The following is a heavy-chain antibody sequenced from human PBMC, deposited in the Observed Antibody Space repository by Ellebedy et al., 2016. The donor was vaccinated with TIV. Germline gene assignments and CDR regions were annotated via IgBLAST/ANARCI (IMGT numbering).Heavy chain of an antibody. V-gene: IGHV4-4*08. CDR3: ARRRYSSGWYNWFDP. J-gene: IGHJ5*02. CDR2: IYNSGST. D-gene: IGHD6-19*01. CDR1: GGSISNYY. Sequence: MPSETLSLTCTVSGGSISNYYWSWIRQPPGKGLEWIGYIYNSGSTNSNPSLKSRVTISVDTSKNQFSLKLSSVTAADTAVYYCARRRYSSGWYNWFDPWGQGTLVTVSS.